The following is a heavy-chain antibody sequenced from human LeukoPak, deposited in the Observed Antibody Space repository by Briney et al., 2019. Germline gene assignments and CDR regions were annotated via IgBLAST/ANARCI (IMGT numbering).Heavy chain of an antibody. CDR1: GYTFTGYY. V-gene: IGHV1-2*02. CDR3: ARRLTYYYDSSGHNYYYYMDV. J-gene: IGHJ6*03. D-gene: IGHD3-22*01. Sequence: ASVKVSCKASGYTFTGYYMHWVRQAPGQGLEWMGWINPNSGGTNYGQKFQGRVTMTRDTSISTAYMELSRLRSDDTAVYYCARRLTYYYDSSGHNYYYYMDVWGKGTTVTVSS. CDR2: INPNSGGT.